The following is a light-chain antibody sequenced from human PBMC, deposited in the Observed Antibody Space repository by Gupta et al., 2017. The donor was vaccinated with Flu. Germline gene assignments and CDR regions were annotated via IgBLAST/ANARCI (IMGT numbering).Light chain of an antibody. CDR3: CSYADRSTVG. CDR2: DVS. V-gene: IGLV2-23*02. J-gene: IGLJ2*01. CDR1: SSDVGNYNL. Sequence: SVTISCTGTSSDVGNYNLVFCNQPHPAKAHNLMLYDVSKRPAGVANRFSGSKSGNTASLTISGLQAEDEGDYYCCSYADRSTVGFGSGTKLTVL.